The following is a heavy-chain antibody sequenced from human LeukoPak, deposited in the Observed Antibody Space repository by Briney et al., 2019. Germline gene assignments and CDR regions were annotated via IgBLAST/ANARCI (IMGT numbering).Heavy chain of an antibody. V-gene: IGHV4-39*07. Sequence: PSETLSLTCTVSGGSISSSSYYWGWIRQPPGKGLEWIGSIYYSGSTYYNPSLKSRVTISVDTSKNQFSLKLSSVTAADTAVYYCARDLGYGDYRFDYWGQGTLVTVSS. J-gene: IGHJ4*02. CDR2: IYYSGST. CDR3: ARDLGYGDYRFDY. D-gene: IGHD4-17*01. CDR1: GGSISSSSYY.